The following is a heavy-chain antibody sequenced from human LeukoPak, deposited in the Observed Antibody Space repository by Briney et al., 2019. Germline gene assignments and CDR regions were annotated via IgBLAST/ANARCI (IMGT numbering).Heavy chain of an antibody. CDR3: ARGGLVVVVAATPSTTPGLLHWLDP. CDR1: GYTFTSYG. CDR2: ISAYNGNT. V-gene: IGHV1-18*01. Sequence: ASVKVSCKASGYTFTSYGISWVRQAPGQGLEWMGWISAYNGNTKYAQKVLGRVTMTTDTSTSTAYMELRSLRSDDTAVYYCARGGLVVVVAATPSTTPGLLHWLDPWGQGTLVSVSS. J-gene: IGHJ5*02. D-gene: IGHD2-15*01.